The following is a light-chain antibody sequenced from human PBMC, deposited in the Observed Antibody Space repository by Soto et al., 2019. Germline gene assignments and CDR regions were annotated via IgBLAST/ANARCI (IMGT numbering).Light chain of an antibody. CDR1: SSDVGGYNY. V-gene: IGLV2-8*01. Sequence: QSALTQPPSASGSPGQSVTISCTGTSSDVGGYNYVSWYQQHPGKAPKLMIFDVTKRPSGVPDRFSGSKSGNTASLTVSGLQAEDEADYYGGSYAGSNNDVFGTGTKLTVL. J-gene: IGLJ1*01. CDR3: GSYAGSNNDV. CDR2: DVT.